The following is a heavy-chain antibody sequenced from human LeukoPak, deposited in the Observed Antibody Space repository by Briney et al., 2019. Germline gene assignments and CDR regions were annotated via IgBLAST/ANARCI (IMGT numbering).Heavy chain of an antibody. V-gene: IGHV1-2*02. J-gene: IGHJ4*02. CDR1: GYTFTGYY. CDR2: INPNSGGT. CDR3: ARVGGFGELLYVFDY. D-gene: IGHD3-10*01. Sequence: ASVQVSCKASGYTFTGYYMHWVRQAPGQGLEWMGWINPNSGGTNYAQKFQGRVTMTRDTSISTAYMELSRLRSDDTAVYYCARVGGFGELLYVFDYWGQGTLVTVSS.